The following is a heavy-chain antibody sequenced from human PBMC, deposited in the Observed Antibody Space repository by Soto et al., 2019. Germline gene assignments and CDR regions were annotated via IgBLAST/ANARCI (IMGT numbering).Heavy chain of an antibody. Sequence: PSETLSLTCTVSGGSISSSSYYWGWIRQPPGKGLEWIGSIYYSGSTYYNPSLKSRVTISVDTSKNQFSLKLSSVTAADTAVYYCASYDSSGYYPGYWGQGTLVTVSS. D-gene: IGHD3-22*01. V-gene: IGHV4-39*01. CDR2: IYYSGST. CDR3: ASYDSSGYYPGY. J-gene: IGHJ4*02. CDR1: GGSISSSSYY.